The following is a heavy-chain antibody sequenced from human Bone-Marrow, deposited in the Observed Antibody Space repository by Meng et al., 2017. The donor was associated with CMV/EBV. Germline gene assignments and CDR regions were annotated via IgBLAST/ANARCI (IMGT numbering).Heavy chain of an antibody. V-gene: IGHV4-34*01. D-gene: IGHD1-26*01. CDR3: ARRVGGTTIDY. J-gene: IGHJ4*02. CDR2: IYYSGST. Sequence: SETLSLTCAVYGGSFSGYYWSWIRQPPGKGLEWIGSIYYSGSTYYNPSLKSRVTISVDTSKNQFSLKLSSVTAADTAVYYCARRVGGTTIDYWGQGTLVTVSS. CDR1: GGSFSGYY.